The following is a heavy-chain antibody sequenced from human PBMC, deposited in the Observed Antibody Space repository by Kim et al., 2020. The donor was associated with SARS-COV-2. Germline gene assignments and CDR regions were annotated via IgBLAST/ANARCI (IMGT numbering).Heavy chain of an antibody. CDR2: ISGSGGST. Sequence: GGSLRLSCAASGFTFSSYAMSWVRQAPGKGLEWVSAISGSGGSTYYADSVNGRFTISRDNSKNTLYLQMNSLRAEDTAVYYCAKGLRDIVVGTIDYWGQGTLVTVSS. V-gene: IGHV3-23*01. J-gene: IGHJ4*02. CDR3: AKGLRDIVVGTIDY. CDR1: GFTFSSYA. D-gene: IGHD2-2*01.